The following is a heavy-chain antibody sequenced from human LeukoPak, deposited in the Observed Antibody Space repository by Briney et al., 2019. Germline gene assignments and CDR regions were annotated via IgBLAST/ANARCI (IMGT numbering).Heavy chain of an antibody. D-gene: IGHD3-3*01. J-gene: IGHJ4*02. Sequence: SETLSLTCVVSGGSISGYCLSWIRQVPGRGLEWIGSIHDSGSTNYNPSLKSRVTMSVDTSKNQFSLNLSSVTAADTAVYFCARESEWSGFFVFWGQGTLVTVSS. CDR2: IHDSGST. V-gene: IGHV4-59*01. CDR3: ARESEWSGFFVF. CDR1: GGSISGYC.